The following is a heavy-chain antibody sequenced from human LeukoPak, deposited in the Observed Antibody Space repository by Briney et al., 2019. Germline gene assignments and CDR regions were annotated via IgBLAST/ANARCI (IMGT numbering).Heavy chain of an antibody. Sequence: GGSLRLSCAASAFTFSSYDMHWVRQATGKGLEWVSAIGTAGDTYYPGSVKGRFPISRENAKNSLYLQMNSLRAGDTAVYYCARGTNYYDSSGPYYFDYWGQETLVTVPS. CDR2: IGTAGDT. CDR1: AFTFSSYD. CDR3: ARGTNYYDSSGPYYFDY. J-gene: IGHJ4*02. D-gene: IGHD3-22*01. V-gene: IGHV3-13*01.